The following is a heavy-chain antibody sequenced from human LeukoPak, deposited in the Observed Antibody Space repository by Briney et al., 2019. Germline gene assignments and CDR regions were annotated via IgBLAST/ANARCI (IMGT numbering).Heavy chain of an antibody. CDR3: DFLPTVVTPAAFDI. CDR2: ISGSSGSR. D-gene: IGHD4-23*01. Sequence: QAGASLRLSCAAAGLTVSSYGMSSVRQAAGKGLEWESAISGSSGSRDYADSVQCRFTISRDNSKITLYLKMNSLRDEDASVYYCDFLPTVVTPAAFDIWGQGTMVTVSS. J-gene: IGHJ3*02. V-gene: IGHV3-23*01. CDR1: GLTVSSYG.